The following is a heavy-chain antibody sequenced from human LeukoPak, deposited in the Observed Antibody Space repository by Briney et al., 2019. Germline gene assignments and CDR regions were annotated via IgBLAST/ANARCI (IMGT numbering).Heavy chain of an antibody. CDR2: IYHSGST. D-gene: IGHD1-1*01. CDR1: GGSISSYY. CDR3: ARYNWNDGYFDY. V-gene: IGHV4-59*08. Sequence: ASETLSLTCTVSGGSISSYYWSWIRQPPGKGLEWIGSIYHSGSTYYNPSLKSRVTISVDTSKNQFSLKLSSVTAADTAVYYCARYNWNDGYFDYWGQGTLVTVSS. J-gene: IGHJ4*02.